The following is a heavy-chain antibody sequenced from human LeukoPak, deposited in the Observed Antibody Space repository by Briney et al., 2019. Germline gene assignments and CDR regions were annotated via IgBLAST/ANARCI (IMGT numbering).Heavy chain of an antibody. D-gene: IGHD5-12*01. J-gene: IGHJ4*02. CDR1: GGSISSYY. CDR2: IHYSGNT. V-gene: IGHV4-59*01. CDR3: ARVPYSGYEFTIDS. Sequence: SETLSLTCTVSGGSISSYYWSWIRQPPGKGLEWLGYIHYSGNTDYNPSLKSRVTMSLRTSENQFSLKLSSVTAADTAVYYCARVPYSGYEFTIDSWGQGTLVTVSS.